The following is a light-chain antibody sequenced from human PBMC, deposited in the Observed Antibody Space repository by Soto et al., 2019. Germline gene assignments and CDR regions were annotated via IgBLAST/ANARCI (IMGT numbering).Light chain of an antibody. CDR3: QHYNNWPPMDT. CDR1: QNVSSN. J-gene: IGKJ2*01. V-gene: IGKV3-15*01. Sequence: EIVMTQSPATLSVSPGERATLSCRASQNVSSNLAWYQQKPGQAPRLLIYGASTRATGIPARFSGSESGTEFTLTISSLQSEDFAVYYCQHYNNWPPMDTFGQGTKLEI. CDR2: GAS.